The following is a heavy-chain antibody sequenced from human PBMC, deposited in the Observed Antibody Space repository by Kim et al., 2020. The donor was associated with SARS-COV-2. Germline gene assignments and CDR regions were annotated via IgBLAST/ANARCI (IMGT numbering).Heavy chain of an antibody. J-gene: IGHJ4*02. CDR3: ASSKFGGTKYYFDY. Sequence: SETLSLTCTVSGGSISSGGYYWSWIRQHPGKGLEWIGYIYYSGSTYYNPSLKSRVTISVDTSKNQFSLKLSSVTAADTAVYYCASSKFGGTKYYFDYWGQGTLVTVSS. CDR1: GGSISSGGYY. D-gene: IGHD2-15*01. V-gene: IGHV4-31*03. CDR2: IYYSGST.